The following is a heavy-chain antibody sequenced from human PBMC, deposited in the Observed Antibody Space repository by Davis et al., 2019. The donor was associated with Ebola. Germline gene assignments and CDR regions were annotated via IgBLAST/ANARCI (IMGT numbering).Heavy chain of an antibody. D-gene: IGHD5-12*01. V-gene: IGHV6-1*01. CDR3: ARGWLRSAFDY. J-gene: IGHJ4*02. CDR2: TYYNSKWYS. Sequence: HSQTLSLTCAISGDSVSGGSGAWNWIRQSPSRGLAWLGRTYYNSKWYSDYAPSVKSRITINLDTSKNQFSLHLNSVTPEDTAVYYCARGWLRSAFDYWGQGTLVTVSS. CDR1: GDSVSGGSGA.